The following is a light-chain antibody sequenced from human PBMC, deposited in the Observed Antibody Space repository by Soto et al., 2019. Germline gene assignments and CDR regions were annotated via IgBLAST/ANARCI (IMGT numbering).Light chain of an antibody. CDR3: QQDYNTPLT. CDR2: WAS. J-gene: IGKJ1*01. CDR1: QSVLYSSNNKNY. Sequence: DIVMTQSPDSLAVSLGESSTINCKSSQSVLYSSNNKNYLAWYQQTPGQPPKLLIYWASTRESGVPDRFSGSGAGTDFTLTISVLQAEDVAVYYYQQDYNTPLTFGQGTKVEIK. V-gene: IGKV4-1*01.